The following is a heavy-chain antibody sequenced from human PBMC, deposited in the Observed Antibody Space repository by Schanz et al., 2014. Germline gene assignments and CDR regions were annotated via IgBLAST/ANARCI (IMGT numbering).Heavy chain of an antibody. CDR1: GLIFSNYV. D-gene: IGHD1-1*01. CDR2: IGTSGGT. Sequence: EVQLLESGGGLVQPGGSLKLSCAASGLIFSNYVMSWVRQAPGKGLEWVSTIGTSGGTNYAESVKGRFTISRDNSKNTLYLQMNSLKAEDTAVYFCAKTEQNEDWGQGTLVTVSS. CDR3: AKTEQNED. V-gene: IGHV3-23*01. J-gene: IGHJ4*02.